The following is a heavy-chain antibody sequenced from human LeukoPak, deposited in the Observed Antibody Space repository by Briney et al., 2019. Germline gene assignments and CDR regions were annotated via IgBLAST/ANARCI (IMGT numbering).Heavy chain of an antibody. D-gene: IGHD2-21*01. V-gene: IGHV1-2*02. CDR1: GYSFTDYY. J-gene: IGHJ5*02. Sequence: ASVKVSCKTSGYSFTDYYMHWVRQAPGQGLEWMGWINPNSGGTSSAQKFQGRVTMTRDTSISTVYMEVSWLTSDDTAIYYCATADRPHGGPYLIGPWGQGTLVTVSS. CDR3: ATADRPHGGPYLIGP. CDR2: INPNSGGT.